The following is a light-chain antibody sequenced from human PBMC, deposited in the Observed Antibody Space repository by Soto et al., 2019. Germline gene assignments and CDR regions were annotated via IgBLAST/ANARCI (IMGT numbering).Light chain of an antibody. CDR2: EVS. J-gene: IGLJ3*02. V-gene: IGLV2-14*01. Sequence: QSALTQPASVSGSSQQSFTLSCPGTSSDVGGYNYVSWYQQHPGKAPKLMISEVSNRPSGVSNRFSGSKSGNTAYLTISGLQAEDEADYYCSSYTSSSTRGFGGRTKLTVL. CDR3: SSYTSSSTRG. CDR1: SSDVGGYNY.